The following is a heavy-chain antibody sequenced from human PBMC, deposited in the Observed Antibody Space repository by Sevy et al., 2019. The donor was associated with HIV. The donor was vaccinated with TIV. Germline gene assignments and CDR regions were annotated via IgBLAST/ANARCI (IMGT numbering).Heavy chain of an antibody. Sequence: GESLKISCAASGFTFSDYYMSWIRQAPGKGLEWVSYISSSSSYTNYADSVKGRFTISRDNGKNSLYLQMNSLRAEDTAVYYCARRGEGNYYYYMDVWGKGTTVTVSS. J-gene: IGHJ6*03. CDR2: ISSSSSYT. V-gene: IGHV3-11*06. CDR3: ARRGEGNYYYYMDV. D-gene: IGHD7-27*01. CDR1: GFTFSDYY.